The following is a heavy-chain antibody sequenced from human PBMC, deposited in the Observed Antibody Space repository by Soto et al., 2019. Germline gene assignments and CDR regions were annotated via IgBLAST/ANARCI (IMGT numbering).Heavy chain of an antibody. V-gene: IGHV1-2*02. CDR3: VRGGGVDVVTPTRIVFDY. J-gene: IGHJ4*02. CDR2: INPRNGDT. CDR1: GYTFTGNY. Sequence: QVQLVQSGAEVKKPGASVKVSCKVSGYTFTGNYMHWMRQAPGQGPEWMGWINPRNGDTDYAQKCQGRVTITRDTSISTAYMDLSRLTSDATAIYFCVRGGGVDVVTPTRIVFDYWGQGTLLTVSS. D-gene: IGHD2-21*02.